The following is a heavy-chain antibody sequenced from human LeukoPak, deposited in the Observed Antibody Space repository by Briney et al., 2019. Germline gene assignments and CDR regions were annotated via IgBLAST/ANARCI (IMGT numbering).Heavy chain of an antibody. CDR1: GFTFSSYA. D-gene: IGHD1-14*01. J-gene: IGHJ4*02. Sequence: PGRSLRLSCAASGFTFSSYAMHWVRQAPGKGLEWVAVVSYDRSNKYYADSVKGRFTISRDNSKNTLYLQMNSLRAEDTAVYYCAGARRLRNPFDYWGQGTLVTVSS. V-gene: IGHV3-30*01. CDR2: VSYDRSNK. CDR3: AGARRLRNPFDY.